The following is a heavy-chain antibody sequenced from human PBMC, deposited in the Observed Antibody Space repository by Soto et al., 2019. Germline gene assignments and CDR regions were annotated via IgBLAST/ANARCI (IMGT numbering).Heavy chain of an antibody. V-gene: IGHV2-5*02. J-gene: IGHJ4*02. Sequence: QITLKESGPTLVRPTQTLTLTCTFSGFSLTTSGVGVGWIRQPPGKALEWLALIYWDDDHRYSPSLRPRLTITKDTPKYQVVQTMTKLYPTDTATYFCAREMYYDTYFGTWGQGTLVTGPS. CDR1: GFSLTTSGVG. CDR2: IYWDDDH. CDR3: AREMYYDTYFGT. D-gene: IGHD3-3*01.